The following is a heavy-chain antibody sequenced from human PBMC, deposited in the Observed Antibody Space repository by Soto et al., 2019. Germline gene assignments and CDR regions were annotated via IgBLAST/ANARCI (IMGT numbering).Heavy chain of an antibody. CDR1: GGSISGYY. D-gene: IGHD2-21*02. V-gene: IGHV4-59*01. J-gene: IGHJ6*02. CDR3: ARDLWGYCGTDCYPLDV. Sequence: SETLSLTCTVSGGSISGYYWSWIRQPPGKGLEWIGYMYNTGSTVYNPSFKSRVTISVDTSKSQFSLRLNSVTVADTAVYYCARDLWGYCGTDCYPLDVWGQGTTVT. CDR2: MYNTGST.